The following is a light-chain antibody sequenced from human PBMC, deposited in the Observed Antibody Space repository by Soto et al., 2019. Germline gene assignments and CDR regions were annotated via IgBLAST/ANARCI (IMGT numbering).Light chain of an antibody. Sequence: EIVMTQSPATLSVSPGERATLSCRASQRVSSDLAWYHQKPGQAPRLLIYSASTRATGIPARFSGSGSGTEFTLTINSLQSEDFAVYYCQQYNNWPRTFGQGTKVEIK. CDR3: QQYNNWPRT. V-gene: IGKV3-15*01. CDR2: SAS. J-gene: IGKJ1*01. CDR1: QRVSSD.